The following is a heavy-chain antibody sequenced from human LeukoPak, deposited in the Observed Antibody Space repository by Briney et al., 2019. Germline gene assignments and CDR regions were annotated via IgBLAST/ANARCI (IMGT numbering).Heavy chain of an antibody. V-gene: IGHV3-21*01. CDR2: ISSSSSYI. CDR3: ARDHGVYYYDSSGSPGY. CDR1: GFTFSSYS. J-gene: IGHJ4*02. D-gene: IGHD3-22*01. Sequence: GEPLRLSCAASGFTFSSYSMNWVRQAPGKGLEWVSSISSSSSYIYYADSVKGRFTISRDNAKNSLYLQMNSLRAEDTAVYYCARDHGVYYYDSSGSPGYWGQGTLVTVSS.